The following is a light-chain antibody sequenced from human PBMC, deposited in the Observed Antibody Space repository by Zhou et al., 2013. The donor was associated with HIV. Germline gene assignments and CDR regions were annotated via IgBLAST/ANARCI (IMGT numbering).Light chain of an antibody. J-gene: IGKJ4*01. CDR3: QQYAIFPRS. Sequence: DIQMTQSPSSLSASVGDRVTITCRASQSISSYLNWYQQKPGKAPILLIYAASSLQSGVPSRFSGSGSGTDFTLTISGLQPEDLGNYFCQQYAIFPRSFGGGTKVEIE. CDR2: AAS. CDR1: QSISSY. V-gene: IGKV1-39*01.